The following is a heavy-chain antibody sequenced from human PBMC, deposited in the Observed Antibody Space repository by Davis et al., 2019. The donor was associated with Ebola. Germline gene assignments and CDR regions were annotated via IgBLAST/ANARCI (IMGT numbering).Heavy chain of an antibody. Sequence: GGSLRLSCAASGFTFSVYYMSWIRQAPGKGPEWVSYIGSSSKTKYYADSVKGRFTISRDNAKNSLYLQMNSLRAEETAVYYCARDSGELLWFGELLGGMDVWGKGTTVTVSS. D-gene: IGHD3-10*01. CDR2: IGSSSKTK. CDR3: ARDSGELLWFGELLGGMDV. CDR1: GFTFSVYY. J-gene: IGHJ6*04. V-gene: IGHV3-11*04.